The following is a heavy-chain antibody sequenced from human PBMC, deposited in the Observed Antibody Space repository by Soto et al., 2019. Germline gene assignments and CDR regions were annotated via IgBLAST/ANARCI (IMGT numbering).Heavy chain of an antibody. CDR3: AHAGDYDLLSFDQ. CDR2: IYWDDDN. V-gene: IGHV2-5*02. D-gene: IGHD4-17*01. CDR1: GFSLTTTHMG. Sequence: QITLKESGPPLVIPAQTLTLTCAFSGFSLTTTHMGVAWIRQPPGNALEWLALIYWDDDNRYSPTLKNRHAISKVTPRNRVVLTITNMNPDDTGTYFCAHAGDYDLLSFDQWGPGTLVTVSS. J-gene: IGHJ4*02.